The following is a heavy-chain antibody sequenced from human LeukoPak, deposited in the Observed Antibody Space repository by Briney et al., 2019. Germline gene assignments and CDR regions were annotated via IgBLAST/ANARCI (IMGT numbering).Heavy chain of an antibody. V-gene: IGHV3-9*01. CDR1: GFTFDDYA. CDR3: AREQPGWNAFDI. D-gene: IGHD1-1*01. CDR2: ISWNSGSV. Sequence: GGSLRLSCAASGFTFDDYAMHWVRQAPGKGLEWVSGISWNSGSVGYADSVKGRFTISRDNAKNSLYLQMNSLRAEDTAVYYCAREQPGWNAFDIWGQGTMVTVSS. J-gene: IGHJ3*02.